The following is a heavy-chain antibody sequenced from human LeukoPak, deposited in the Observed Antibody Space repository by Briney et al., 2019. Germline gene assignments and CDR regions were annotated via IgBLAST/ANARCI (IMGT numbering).Heavy chain of an antibody. CDR3: ARERLGVYDRRWLDS. Sequence: AGGSLRLSCAASGFTFSNYEMNWVRQAPGKGLEWVSYISSSGTTIFYADSVKGRFTISRDNAKNSLYLQMNSLRAEDTAVYYCARERLGVYDRRWLDSWGQGTLVTVSS. V-gene: IGHV3-48*03. CDR2: ISSSGTTI. J-gene: IGHJ5*01. CDR1: GFTFSNYE. D-gene: IGHD3-22*01.